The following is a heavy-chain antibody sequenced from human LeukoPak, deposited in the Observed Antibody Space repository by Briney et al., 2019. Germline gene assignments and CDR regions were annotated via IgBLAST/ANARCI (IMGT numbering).Heavy chain of an antibody. CDR3: AKENYYGSGSYIGFDY. CDR2: ISGSGGNT. J-gene: IGHJ4*02. D-gene: IGHD3-10*01. Sequence: GGSLRLSCAASGFTFSSYTMSWVRQAPGKGLEWVSAISGSGGNTYYADSVKGRFTISRDNSKNTLYLQMNSLRAEDTAVYYCAKENYYGSGSYIGFDYWGQGTLVTVSS. V-gene: IGHV3-23*01. CDR1: GFTFSSYT.